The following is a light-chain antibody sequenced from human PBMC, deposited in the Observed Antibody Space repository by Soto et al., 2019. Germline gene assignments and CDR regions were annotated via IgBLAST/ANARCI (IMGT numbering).Light chain of an antibody. Sequence: EIVLTQSPATLSLSPGERATLSCRASQSVSSFLGWYQQKPGQAPRLLIYDASNRATGIPPRFSGSGSGTDVTLIISSLEPEDCAVYYCQQRSSLTFGQGTQVEI. J-gene: IGKJ1*01. CDR1: QSVSSF. CDR2: DAS. CDR3: QQRSSLT. V-gene: IGKV3-11*01.